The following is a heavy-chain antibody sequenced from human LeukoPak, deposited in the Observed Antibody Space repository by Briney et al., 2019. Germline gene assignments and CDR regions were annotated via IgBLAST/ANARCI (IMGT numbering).Heavy chain of an antibody. Sequence: SETLSLTCTVSGGSISSSSYYWGWIRQPPGKGLEWIGTIYYSGSTHYNPSLESRVTISVDTSKNQFSLELSSVTAADTAVYYCARERYCTSTSCFTRNYFDFWGQGTLVTVSS. CDR2: IYYSGST. CDR1: GGSISSSSYY. D-gene: IGHD2-2*02. J-gene: IGHJ4*02. CDR3: ARERYCTSTSCFTRNYFDF. V-gene: IGHV4-39*07.